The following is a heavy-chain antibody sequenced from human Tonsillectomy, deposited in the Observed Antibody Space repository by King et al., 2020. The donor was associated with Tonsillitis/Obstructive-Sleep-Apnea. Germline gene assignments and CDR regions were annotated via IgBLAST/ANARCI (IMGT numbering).Heavy chain of an antibody. V-gene: IGHV1-8*01. Sequence: VQLVESGAEVKKPGASVKVSCKASGYTFTSYDINWVRQATGQGLEWMGWMNPNSGNTGYAQKFQGRVTMTRNTSISTAYMELSSLRSEDTAVYYCARSPSGYSPYYYDYMDVWGKGTTVTVSS. D-gene: IGHD3-3*01. CDR3: ARSPSGYSPYYYDYMDV. J-gene: IGHJ6*03. CDR1: GYTFTSYD. CDR2: MNPNSGNT.